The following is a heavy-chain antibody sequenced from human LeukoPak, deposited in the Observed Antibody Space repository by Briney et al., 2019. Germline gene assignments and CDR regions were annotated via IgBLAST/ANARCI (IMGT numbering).Heavy chain of an antibody. Sequence: SETLSLTCTVSGGSISSSSYYWGWIRQPPGKGLEWIGSIYYSGSTYYNPSLKSRVTISVDTSKNQFSLKLSSVTAADTAGYYCVGEWVTATSYYFDYWGQGTLVTVSS. CDR3: VGEWVTATSYYFDY. V-gene: IGHV4-39*01. D-gene: IGHD2-21*02. J-gene: IGHJ4*02. CDR1: GGSISSSSYY. CDR2: IYYSGST.